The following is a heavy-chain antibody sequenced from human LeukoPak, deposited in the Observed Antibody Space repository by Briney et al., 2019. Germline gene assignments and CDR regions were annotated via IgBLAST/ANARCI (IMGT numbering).Heavy chain of an antibody. V-gene: IGHV3-7*01. CDR1: GFTFSSYW. D-gene: IGHD4-17*01. J-gene: IGHJ4*02. Sequence: PGGSLRLSCAASGFTFSSYWMNWVRQAPGKGLEWVANIKHDGSEKYYVDSVKGRFTISRDNAKNSLYLQMNSLRAEDTAVYYCVYSGDYVKGYWGQGTLVTVSS. CDR3: VYSGDYVKGY. CDR2: IKHDGSEK.